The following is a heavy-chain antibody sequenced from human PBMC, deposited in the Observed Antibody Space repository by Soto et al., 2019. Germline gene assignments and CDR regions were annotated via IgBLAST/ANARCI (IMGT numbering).Heavy chain of an antibody. CDR3: ARGISTTRYYYYYGMDV. J-gene: IGHJ6*02. Sequence: ASVKVSCKASGYTLTSYYLHWVRQAPGQGPEWMGIINPSGGITNDAQKFQDRVTMTSDTSTSTVYMELSGLRSEDTAVYYCARGISTTRYYYYYGMDVWGQGTTVTVSS. CDR2: INPSGGIT. D-gene: IGHD2-2*01. V-gene: IGHV1-46*01. CDR1: GYTLTSYY.